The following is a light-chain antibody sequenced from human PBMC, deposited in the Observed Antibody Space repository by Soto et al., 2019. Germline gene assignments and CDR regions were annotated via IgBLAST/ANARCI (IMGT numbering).Light chain of an antibody. CDR2: GAS. Sequence: EIVLTQSPGTLSLSPGERATLSCWASQSFGSSYLAWYQQKPGQAPRLLMYGASIRATGIPARFSGSGCGAEYTLTTSRLELEDFAAYYCQQYGSSPPWTFGQGTKVEIK. CDR3: QQYGSSPPWT. V-gene: IGKV3-20*01. CDR1: QSFGSSY. J-gene: IGKJ1*01.